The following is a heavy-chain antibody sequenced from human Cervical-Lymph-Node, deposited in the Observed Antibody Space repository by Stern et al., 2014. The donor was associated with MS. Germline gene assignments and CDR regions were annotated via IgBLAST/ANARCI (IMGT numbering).Heavy chain of an antibody. CDR2: IQSDGNNK. J-gene: IGHJ4*02. CDR3: ARDGDYNGNPFDY. CDR1: GFTFSRWG. Sequence: VQLVESGGGVVQPGRSLRLSCAASGFTFSRWGMHWVRQAPGRGLEWVGVIQSDGNNKYYADSVKGRFTIARDNSKNSLYLQMNSLRAEDSAVYYCARDGDYNGNPFDYWGQGTLVTISS. V-gene: IGHV3-33*01. D-gene: IGHD4-17*01.